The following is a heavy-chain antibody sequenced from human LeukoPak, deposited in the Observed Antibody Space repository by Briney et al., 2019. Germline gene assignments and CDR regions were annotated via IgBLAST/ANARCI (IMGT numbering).Heavy chain of an antibody. CDR2: ISDSGST. CDR3: ARRGGTVVGDTGYHYWYFDN. CDR1: GGSISSYY. D-gene: IGHD5-12*01. J-gene: IGHJ4*02. Sequence: SETLSLTCTVSGGSISSYYWSWVRQFPGKGLEWIGYISDSGSTNYSPSLESRVTISVDTSKNKFFLILSSVTAADTAVYYCARRGGTVVGDTGYHYWYFDNWGQGTLVAVSS. V-gene: IGHV4-59*08.